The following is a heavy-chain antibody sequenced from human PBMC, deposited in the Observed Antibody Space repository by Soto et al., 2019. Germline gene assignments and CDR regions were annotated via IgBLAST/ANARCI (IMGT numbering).Heavy chain of an antibody. Sequence: GGSLRLSCAASGFTFSSYAMHWVRQAPGKGLEWVAVISYDGSNKYYADSVKGRFTISRDNSKNTLYLQMNSLRAEDTAVYYCARDHLDYYGMDVWGQGTTVTVSS. CDR2: ISYDGSNK. CDR3: ARDHLDYYGMDV. CDR1: GFTFSSYA. J-gene: IGHJ6*02. V-gene: IGHV3-30-3*01.